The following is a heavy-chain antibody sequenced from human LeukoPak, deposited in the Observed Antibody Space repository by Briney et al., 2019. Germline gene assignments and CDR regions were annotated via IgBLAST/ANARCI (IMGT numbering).Heavy chain of an antibody. J-gene: IGHJ4*02. V-gene: IGHV3-7*01. Sequence: GGSLRLSCAASGFTFSNDWMCWVRQAPGKGLEWVANINQDESKKYYADSVKGRFTISRDNAKNSLYLQMSSLTAEDTAIYYCARDHAYRADYWGQGTLVTVSP. D-gene: IGHD2-2*01. CDR2: INQDESKK. CDR1: GFTFSNDW. CDR3: ARDHAYRADY.